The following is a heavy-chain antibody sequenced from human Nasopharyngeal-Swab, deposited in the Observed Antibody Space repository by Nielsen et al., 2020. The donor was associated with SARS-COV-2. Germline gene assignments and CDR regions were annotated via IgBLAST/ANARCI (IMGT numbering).Heavy chain of an antibody. J-gene: IGHJ6*02. V-gene: IGHV1-69*13. CDR1: GGTFSSYA. Sequence: SVKVSCKASGGTFSSYAINWVRQAPGQGLEWMGGIIPIFGTANYAQKFQGRVTITADESTSTAYMELSSLRSEDTAVYYCARGSGDYDTRAPYYYYGMDVWGQGTTVTVSS. CDR2: IIPIFGTA. D-gene: IGHD4-17*01. CDR3: ARGSGDYDTRAPYYYYGMDV.